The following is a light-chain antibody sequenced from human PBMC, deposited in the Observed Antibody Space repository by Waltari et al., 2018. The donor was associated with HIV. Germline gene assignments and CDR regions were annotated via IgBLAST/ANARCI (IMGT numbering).Light chain of an antibody. J-gene: IGLJ1*01. CDR1: SSDMSEYSY. Sequence: QSALTQPASVSGSPGQSITISCTGTSSDMSEYSYVSWYQHHPGRAPKLIIFGVNERPSGVPDRFSGSRSGYSASLTVSGLQAEDEADYYCASYRGISNPYVFGTGTKVTVL. CDR2: GVN. V-gene: IGLV2-8*01. CDR3: ASYRGISNPYV.